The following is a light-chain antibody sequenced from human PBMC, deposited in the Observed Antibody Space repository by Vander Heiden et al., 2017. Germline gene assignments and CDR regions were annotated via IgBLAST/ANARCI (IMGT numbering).Light chain of an antibody. J-gene: IGKJ1*01. CDR1: KSVNDY. CDR2: VAS. Sequence: DIQMTQSPSSLSAFVGERVTITCRASKSVNDYVNWYQQKPGKAPKLLISVASNLQSGVPSRFSGSRSGTDFTLSISSLQPDDFATNYCQQSYNLPKTFGQGTTVEIK. V-gene: IGKV1-39*01. CDR3: QQSYNLPKT.